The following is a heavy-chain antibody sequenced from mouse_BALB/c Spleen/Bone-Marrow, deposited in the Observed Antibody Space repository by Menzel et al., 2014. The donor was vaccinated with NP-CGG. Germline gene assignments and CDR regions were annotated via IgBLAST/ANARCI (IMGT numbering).Heavy chain of an antibody. CDR3: ARGGHGSY. Sequence: QVQLKESGAELVRPGTSVKVSCKASGYAFTNYLIEWVKQRPGQGLELIGVINPGSGGTNYNEKFKGKATLTADNSSNTAYMHLSSLTSDDSAVYFCARGGHGSYWGQGTTLTVSS. J-gene: IGHJ2*01. CDR2: INPGSGGT. V-gene: IGHV1-54*03. CDR1: GYAFTNYL. D-gene: IGHD2-2*01.